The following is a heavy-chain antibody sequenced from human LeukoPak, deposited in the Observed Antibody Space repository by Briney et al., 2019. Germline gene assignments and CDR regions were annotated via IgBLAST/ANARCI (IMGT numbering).Heavy chain of an antibody. J-gene: IGHJ4*02. CDR3: ARVGGWTDFWSGYLPYYFDY. V-gene: IGHV4-31*03. Sequence: SETLSLTCTVSGGSISSGGYYWSWIRQHPGKGLEWIVYIYYSGSTYYNPSLKSRVTISVDTSKNQFSLKLSSVTAADTAVYYCARVGGWTDFWSGYLPYYFDYWGQGTLVTVSS. D-gene: IGHD3-3*01. CDR1: GGSISSGGYY. CDR2: IYYSGST.